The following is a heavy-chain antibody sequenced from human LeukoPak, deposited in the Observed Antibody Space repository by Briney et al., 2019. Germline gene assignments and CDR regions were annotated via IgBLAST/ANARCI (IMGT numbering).Heavy chain of an antibody. CDR1: GYTFTDYY. CDR3: ATGNPRITIFGVGS. D-gene: IGHD3-3*01. V-gene: IGHV1-69-2*01. CDR2: VDPKDGET. Sequence: ASVKISCKVSGYTFTDYYMHWVQQAPGKGLEWMGLVDPKDGETIYAEKFQGRVTITADTSTDTAYMELSSLRSEDTAVYYCATGNPRITIFGVGSWGQGTLVTVSS. J-gene: IGHJ4*02.